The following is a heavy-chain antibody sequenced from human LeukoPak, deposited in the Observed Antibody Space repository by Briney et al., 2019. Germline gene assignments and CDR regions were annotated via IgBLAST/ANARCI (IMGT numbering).Heavy chain of an antibody. CDR1: GGTFSSYA. CDR3: VRDFAAAGLGQKGFQH. CDR2: IIPIFGTA. D-gene: IGHD6-13*01. Sequence: ASVKVSCKASGGTFSSYAISWVRQAPGQGLEWMGGIIPIFGTANYAQKFQGRVAITTDESTSTAYMELSSLRSEDTAVYYCVRDFAAAGLGQKGFQHWGQGTLVTVS. J-gene: IGHJ1*01. V-gene: IGHV1-69*05.